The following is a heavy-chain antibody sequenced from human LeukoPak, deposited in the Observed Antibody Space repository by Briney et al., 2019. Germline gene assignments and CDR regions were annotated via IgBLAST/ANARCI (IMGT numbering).Heavy chain of an antibody. CDR2: VYYSGFA. Sequence: SETLSLTCTVSGVSVSGHYWSWIRQPPGKGLEWIGYVYYSGFANYNPSLKSRVTMSVDTSKNQFSLKLSSVTAADTAVYYCARDRSMGATIVPFFDYWGQGTLVTVSS. CDR3: ARDRSMGATIVPFFDY. D-gene: IGHD1-26*01. V-gene: IGHV4-59*02. J-gene: IGHJ4*02. CDR1: GVSVSGHY.